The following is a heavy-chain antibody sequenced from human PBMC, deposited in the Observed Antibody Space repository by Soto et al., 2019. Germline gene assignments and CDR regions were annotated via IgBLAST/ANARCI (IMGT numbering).Heavy chain of an antibody. V-gene: IGHV4-31*03. D-gene: IGHD6-19*01. CDR3: ASQASGWSPDY. CDR1: GGSISSGGYY. Sequence: QVQLQESGPGLVKPSQTLSLTCTVSGGSISSGGYYWSWLRQHPGKGLEWIGYIFDSGTTYYNPSLKSRVTLSVDPSKSQFSLRLTSVTATDTAVYYCASQASGWSPDYWGQGTLVTVSS. J-gene: IGHJ4*02. CDR2: IFDSGTT.